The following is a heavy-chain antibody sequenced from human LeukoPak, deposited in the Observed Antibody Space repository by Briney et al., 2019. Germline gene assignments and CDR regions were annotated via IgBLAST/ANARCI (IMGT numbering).Heavy chain of an antibody. D-gene: IGHD3-22*01. CDR1: GFTASSNY. V-gene: IGHV3-53*01. J-gene: IGHJ3*02. Sequence: GGSLRLSCAASGFTASSNYMSWVRQAPGKGLEWVSVIYSGGSTYYADSVKGRFTISRDNSKNTLYLQMNSLRAEDTAVYYCARERTVDSSGSYAFDIWGQGTMVTVSS. CDR3: ARERTVDSSGSYAFDI. CDR2: IYSGGST.